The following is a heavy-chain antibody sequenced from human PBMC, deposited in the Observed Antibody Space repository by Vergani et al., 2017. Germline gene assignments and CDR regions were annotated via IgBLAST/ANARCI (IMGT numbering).Heavy chain of an antibody. CDR1: GYSFTSYW. CDR3: ARHPHSTNVDTAMNLHYYGMDV. D-gene: IGHD5-18*01. J-gene: IGHJ6*02. Sequence: EVQLVQSGAEVKKPGESLRISCKGSGYSFTSYWISWVRQMPGKGLEWMGRIDPSDSYTNYSPSFQGHVTISADKSISTAYLQWSSLKASDTAMYYCARHPHSTNVDTAMNLHYYGMDVWGQGTTVTVSS. V-gene: IGHV5-10-1*01. CDR2: IDPSDSYT.